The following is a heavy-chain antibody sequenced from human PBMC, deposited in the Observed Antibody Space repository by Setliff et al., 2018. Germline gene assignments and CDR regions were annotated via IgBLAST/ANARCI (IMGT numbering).Heavy chain of an antibody. Sequence: ASVKVSCKASGYTFSANAIHWVRQAPGQRLEWMGFIYTDNGNTKYSKNFQDRVAITRDTSASTAYMELSSLTSEDTAVYYCARGSAKMVALPTANYFDPWVQGTPVTVSS. CDR1: GYTFSANA. J-gene: IGHJ5*02. D-gene: IGHD2-2*01. V-gene: IGHV1-3*04. CDR3: ARGSAKMVALPTANYFDP. CDR2: IYTDNGNT.